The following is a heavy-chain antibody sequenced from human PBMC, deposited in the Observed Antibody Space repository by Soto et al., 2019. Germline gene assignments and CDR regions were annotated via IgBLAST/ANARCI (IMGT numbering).Heavy chain of an antibody. V-gene: IGHV3-30*03. CDR3: ARDYGALPADRFQY. CDR2: ISYDGKNI. J-gene: IGHJ1*01. Sequence: VESGGGVVQPGRSLRLSCAASGFNLDSYAMNWVRQAPGKGHEWVATISYDGKNIDYADFVRGRFTISKYNSNNTLYLRLSRLIPQDTAIYYCARDYGALPADRFQYWGQGTLVTVSS. D-gene: IGHD3-10*01. CDR1: GFNLDSYA.